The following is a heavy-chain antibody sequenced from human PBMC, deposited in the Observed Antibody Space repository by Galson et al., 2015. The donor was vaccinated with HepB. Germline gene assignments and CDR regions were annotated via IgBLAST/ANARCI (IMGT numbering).Heavy chain of an antibody. CDR1: GYPFSRYQ. Sequence: SVKVSCKASGYPFSRYQMHWVRQAPGQGLEWMGIINPSGGSTNYAEKFQGRVAMTRDTSTSTVYMELSSLGSEDTAVYFCARESVAGPDSWGQGTLVTVSS. J-gene: IGHJ5*01. D-gene: IGHD6-19*01. CDR2: INPSGGST. CDR3: ARESVAGPDS. V-gene: IGHV1-46*01.